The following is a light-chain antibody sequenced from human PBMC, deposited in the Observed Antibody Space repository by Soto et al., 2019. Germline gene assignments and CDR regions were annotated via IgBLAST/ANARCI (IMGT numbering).Light chain of an antibody. CDR2: DVG. Sequence: QSALTQPASLSGSPGQSITISCTGTSADIGTYNYVSWYQQHPRKAPKLIIYDVGSRPSGISDRFSGSKSGNSASLTISGLQAEDEADYYCTSYTTSSIPLFGGGTKLTVL. CDR1: SADIGTYNY. V-gene: IGLV2-14*03. CDR3: TSYTTSSIPL. J-gene: IGLJ3*02.